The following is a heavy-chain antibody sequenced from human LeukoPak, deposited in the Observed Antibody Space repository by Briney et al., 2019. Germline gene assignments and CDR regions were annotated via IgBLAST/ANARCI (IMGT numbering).Heavy chain of an antibody. D-gene: IGHD5-12*01. Sequence: SETLSLTCTVSGGSISSYYWSWIRQPPGKGLEWIGYIYYSGSTNYNPSLKSRVTISVDTSKNQFSLKLSSVTAADTAVYYCARGRPYAGYSGYARTGTNYYYYYMDVWGKGTTVTVSS. CDR1: GGSISSYY. CDR3: ARGRPYAGYSGYARTGTNYYYYYMDV. CDR2: IYYSGST. V-gene: IGHV4-59*12. J-gene: IGHJ6*03.